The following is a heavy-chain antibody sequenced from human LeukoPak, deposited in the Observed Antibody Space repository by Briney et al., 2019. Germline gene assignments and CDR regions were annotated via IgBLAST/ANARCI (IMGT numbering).Heavy chain of an antibody. D-gene: IGHD3-3*01. CDR1: GFTFSNYW. V-gene: IGHV3-7*03. CDR2: IKQDGSEK. Sequence: GGSLRLSCSASGFTFSNYWMSWVRQAPGKGLEWVANIKQDGSEKYYVDSVKGRFTISRDNSKNTLYLQMNSLRAEDTAVYYCANEVRYDFWSGYPLDYWGQGTLVTVSS. J-gene: IGHJ4*02. CDR3: ANEVRYDFWSGYPLDY.